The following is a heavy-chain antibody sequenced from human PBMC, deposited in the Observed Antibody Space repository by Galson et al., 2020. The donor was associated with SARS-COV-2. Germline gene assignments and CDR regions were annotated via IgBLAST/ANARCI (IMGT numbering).Heavy chain of an antibody. D-gene: IGHD3-22*01. J-gene: IGHJ6*03. CDR2: IGTAGDT. V-gene: IGHV3-13*01. CDR1: GFTFSSYD. CDR3: ARASHYYDSSGYNYRYYSYYYMDV. Sequence: GGSLRLSCAASGFTFSSYDMHWVRQATGKGLEWVSAIGTAGDTYYQGSVKGRFTISRENAKNSLYLHIHSLRAGDTAVYYCARASHYYDSSGYNYRYYSYYYMDVWGKGTTVTVSS.